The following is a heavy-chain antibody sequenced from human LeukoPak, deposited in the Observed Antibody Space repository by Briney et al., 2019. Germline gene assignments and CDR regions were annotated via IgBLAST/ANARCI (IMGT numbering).Heavy chain of an antibody. CDR3: ARGGVRTAASSLGY. CDR2: INPNSGGT. J-gene: IGHJ4*01. D-gene: IGHD6-13*01. Sequence: ASVKVSCKASGYTFSDYYLHWVRQAPGQGLEWMGWINPNSGGTNFAQKFRGRVTMTRDTSITTAYMELTRLKSGDTAVYYCARGGVRTAASSLGYWGQGTLVIVSS. V-gene: IGHV1-2*02. CDR1: GYTFSDYY.